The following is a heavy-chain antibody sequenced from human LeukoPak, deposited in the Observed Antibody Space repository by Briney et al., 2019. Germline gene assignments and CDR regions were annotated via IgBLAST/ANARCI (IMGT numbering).Heavy chain of an antibody. J-gene: IGHJ4*02. CDR3: ATPLDYYDSSGYHQGGD. CDR1: GFTFSSRW. CDR2: IKEDGSKE. Sequence: GGSLRLSCAASGFTFSSRWMTWVRQAPGKGLEWVANIKEDGSKENYVDSVKGRFTIFRDNAKNSLYLQMNSLRAEDTAVYYCATPLDYYDSSGYHQGGDWGQGTLVTVSS. V-gene: IGHV3-7*03. D-gene: IGHD3-22*01.